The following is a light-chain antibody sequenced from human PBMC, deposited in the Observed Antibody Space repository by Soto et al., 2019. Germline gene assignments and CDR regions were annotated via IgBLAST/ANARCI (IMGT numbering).Light chain of an antibody. Sequence: AIQLTQSPSSQSASVGGRVIFSCRARQDIRNALAWYQQKPGKAPKLLIYDASSLKGGIPSRFSGSGSRPVYTLPSSSLQSEDSATYYRPQFRRLITFGQGTRLDIK. CDR3: PQFRRLIT. CDR1: QDIRNA. J-gene: IGKJ5*01. V-gene: IGKV1-13*02. CDR2: DAS.